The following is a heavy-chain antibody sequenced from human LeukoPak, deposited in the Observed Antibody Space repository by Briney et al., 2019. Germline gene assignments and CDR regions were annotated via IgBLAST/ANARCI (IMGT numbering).Heavy chain of an antibody. CDR1: GFTFSSYG. J-gene: IGHJ4*02. D-gene: IGHD1-26*01. V-gene: IGHV3-33*01. Sequence: GMSLRLSCAASGFTFSSYGMHWVRQAPGKGLEWVAVIWYDGSNKYYADSVKGRFTISRDNSKNTLYLQMNSLRAEDTAVYYCARAVGATPFDYWGQGTLVTVSS. CDR2: IWYDGSNK. CDR3: ARAVGATPFDY.